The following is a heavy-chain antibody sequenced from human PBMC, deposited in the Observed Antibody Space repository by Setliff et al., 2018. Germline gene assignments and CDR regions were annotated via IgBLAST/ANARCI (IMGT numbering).Heavy chain of an antibody. CDR3: ARGDSLVSH. Sequence: PGGSLRLSCAASGFTFSSYSMSWVRQAPGKGLEWVSSISRSSTYIYYADSMKGRFTISRDNAKNSLYLQMNSLRAEDTALYYCARGDSLVSHWGQGTLVTVSS. CDR1: GFTFSSYS. D-gene: IGHD3-9*01. V-gene: IGHV3-21*04. J-gene: IGHJ4*02. CDR2: ISRSSTYI.